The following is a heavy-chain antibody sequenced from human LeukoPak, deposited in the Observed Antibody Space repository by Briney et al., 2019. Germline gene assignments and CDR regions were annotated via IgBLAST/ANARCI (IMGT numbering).Heavy chain of an antibody. CDR1: GGTFSSYA. CDR3: ARGEGSGDERDYYYYYMDI. J-gene: IGHJ6*03. V-gene: IGHV1-69*05. D-gene: IGHD5-12*01. Sequence: SVKVSCKASGGTFSSYAISWVRQAPGQGLEWMGGIIPIFGTANYAQKFQGRVTITTDESTSTAYMELSSLRSEDTAVYYCARGEGSGDERDYYYYYMDIWGKGTTVTVSS. CDR2: IIPIFGTA.